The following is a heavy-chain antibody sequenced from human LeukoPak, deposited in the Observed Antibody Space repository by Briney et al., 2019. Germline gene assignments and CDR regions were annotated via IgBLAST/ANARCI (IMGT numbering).Heavy chain of an antibody. CDR1: GFTLNNYA. Sequence: GGSLRLSCAASGFTLNNYAMNWVRQAPGKGLEWVSSISSISSSYIYYADSVKGRFTISRDNARNSLYLQMNSLRAEDTAVYYCAREHSGYDFPGRDYYYMDVWGKGTTVTVSS. CDR2: ISSISSSYI. D-gene: IGHD5-12*01. V-gene: IGHV3-21*01. CDR3: AREHSGYDFPGRDYYYMDV. J-gene: IGHJ6*03.